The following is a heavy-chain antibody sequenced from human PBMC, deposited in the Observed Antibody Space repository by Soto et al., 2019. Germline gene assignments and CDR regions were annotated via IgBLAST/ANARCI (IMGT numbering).Heavy chain of an antibody. J-gene: IGHJ6*02. D-gene: IGHD3-22*01. CDR2: IIPILGTA. V-gene: IGHV1-69*10. CDR3: ARALPEGYYDSSGYYYGYYYYYGMDV. Sequence: SVKVSCKASGGTFSSYAISWVRQAPGQGLEWMGGIIPILGTANYAQKFQGRVTITADKSTSTAYMELSSLRSEDTAVYYCARALPEGYYDSSGYYYGYYYYYGMDVWGQGTTVPGSS. CDR1: GGTFSSYA.